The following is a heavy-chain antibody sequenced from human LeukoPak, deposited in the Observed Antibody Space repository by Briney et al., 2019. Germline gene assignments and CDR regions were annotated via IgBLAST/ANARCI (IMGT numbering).Heavy chain of an antibody. D-gene: IGHD2-2*01. Sequence: PGGSLTLSCAASGITFSSYTMTWVRLAPGKGLEWVSSISTRSDYIYYADSVKGRFTISRDNAKKSLYLQMNSLRAEDTALYYCASPLFCSSTSCLWAHWGQGTLATVSS. J-gene: IGHJ4*02. CDR1: GITFSSYT. V-gene: IGHV3-21*01. CDR2: ISTRSDYI. CDR3: ASPLFCSSTSCLWAH.